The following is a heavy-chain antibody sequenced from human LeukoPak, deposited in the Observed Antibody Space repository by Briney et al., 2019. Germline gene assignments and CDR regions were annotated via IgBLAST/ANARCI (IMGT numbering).Heavy chain of an antibody. J-gene: IGHJ4*02. CDR2: ISYDGSNK. CDR1: GFTFSSYG. D-gene: IGHD4-17*01. Sequence: PGRSLRLSCAASGFTFSSYGMHWVRQAPGKGLEWVAVISYDGSNKYYADSVKGRFTISRDNSKNTLYLQMNSLRAEDTALYYCARVPPSDYGDYVTFDYWGQGTLVTVSS. CDR3: ARVPPSDYGDYVTFDY. V-gene: IGHV3-30*03.